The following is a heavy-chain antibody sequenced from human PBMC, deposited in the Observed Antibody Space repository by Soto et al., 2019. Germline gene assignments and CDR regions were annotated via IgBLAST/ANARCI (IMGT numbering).Heavy chain of an antibody. D-gene: IGHD4-17*01. CDR2: IYPRDSDT. J-gene: IGHJ4*02. Sequence: GESLKISCKCAGFNINGYLIHWVRTMTGKELEWMGSIYPRDSDTRYSPSLQGQVTISADMSISIVYLQWSGLKASDTAMYYCARRGDDYGGNHYFDYWGQGTLVTVSS. CDR1: GFNINGYL. V-gene: IGHV5-51*01. CDR3: ARRGDDYGGNHYFDY.